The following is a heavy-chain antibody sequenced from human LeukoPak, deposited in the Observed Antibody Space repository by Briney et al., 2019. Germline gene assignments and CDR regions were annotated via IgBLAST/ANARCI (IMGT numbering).Heavy chain of an antibody. CDR1: GGSISSSSYY. D-gene: IGHD3-22*01. V-gene: IGHV4-39*01. CDR2: IYYSGST. J-gene: IGHJ4*02. CDR3: ASYDSSGYYYGY. Sequence: PSETLSPTCTVSGGSISSSSYYWGWIRQPPGKGLEWIGSIYYSGSTYYNPSLKSRVTISVDTSKNQFSLKLSSVTAADTAVYYCASYDSSGYYYGYWGQGTLVTVSS.